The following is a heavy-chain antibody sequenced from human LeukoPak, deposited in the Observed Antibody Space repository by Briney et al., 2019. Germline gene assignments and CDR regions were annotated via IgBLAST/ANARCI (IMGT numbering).Heavy chain of an antibody. J-gene: IGHJ3*02. CDR3: ARCVVALDAFDI. Sequence: SETLSLTCAVSGGSISSGSYYWSWIRQPAGKGLEWIGRIYTSGSTNYNPSLKSRVTISVDTSKNQFSLKLSSVTAADTAVYYCARCVVALDAFDIWGQGTMVTVSS. CDR2: IYTSGST. CDR1: GGSISSGSYY. V-gene: IGHV4-61*02. D-gene: IGHD2-2*01.